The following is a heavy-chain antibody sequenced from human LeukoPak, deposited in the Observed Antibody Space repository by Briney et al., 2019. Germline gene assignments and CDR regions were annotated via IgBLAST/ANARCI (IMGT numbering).Heavy chain of an antibody. D-gene: IGHD3-10*01. CDR3: ARYGSGSYSFGMDV. CDR2: IHYSGST. V-gene: IGHV4-39*01. J-gene: IGHJ6*02. CDR1: GASITNSRYY. Sequence: SETLSLTCTVSGASITNSRYYWGWIRQPPGKGLEWIGSIHYSGSTYYNPSLKSRVTISVDTSKNQFSLKLSSVTAADTAVYYCARYGSGSYSFGMDVWGQGTTVTVSS.